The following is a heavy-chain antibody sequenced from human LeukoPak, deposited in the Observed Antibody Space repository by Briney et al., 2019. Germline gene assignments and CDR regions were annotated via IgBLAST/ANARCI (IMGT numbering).Heavy chain of an antibody. CDR1: GYTFTSYG. CDR3: ARNGYCSSTSCLFDY. V-gene: IGHV1-18*01. J-gene: IGHJ4*02. Sequence: EASVKVSCKASGYTFTSYGVSWVRQAPGQGLEWMGWIIAYSGNINYAQKFRGRVTMTTDTATSTAYMELRSLISDDTAVYYCARNGYCSSTSCLFDYWGQGTLVTVSS. CDR2: IIAYSGNI. D-gene: IGHD2-2*03.